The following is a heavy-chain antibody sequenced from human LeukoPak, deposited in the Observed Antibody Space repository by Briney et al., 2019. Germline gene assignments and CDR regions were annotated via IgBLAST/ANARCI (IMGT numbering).Heavy chain of an antibody. CDR2: ISAYNRKT. CDR1: VYTFTSYG. D-gene: IGHD5-18*01. J-gene: IGHJ4*02. Sequence: ASVKVSCKASVYTFTSYGMTWVRQAPGHGLEWMGWISAYNRKTNYAQKLQGRVTMTTDTSTSTAYMELRSLRSDDTAVYYCARQVDIGMALPDYWGRGTLVTVSS. V-gene: IGHV1-18*01. CDR3: ARQVDIGMALPDY.